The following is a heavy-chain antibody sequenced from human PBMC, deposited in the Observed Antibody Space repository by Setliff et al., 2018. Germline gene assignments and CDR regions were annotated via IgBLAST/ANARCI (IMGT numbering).Heavy chain of an antibody. Sequence: SETLSLTCTVPGDSISSFSYYWGWIRQPPGKGLEWIASTYYGGNTYYNPSLKSRVTMSVDTSKSQFSLKLTSVTAADTAVYYCARAPRYFDSTGSYFDFWGQGTLVTVSS. V-gene: IGHV4-39*07. CDR3: ARAPRYFDSTGSYFDF. CDR2: TYYGGNT. CDR1: GDSISSFSYY. D-gene: IGHD3-22*01. J-gene: IGHJ4*02.